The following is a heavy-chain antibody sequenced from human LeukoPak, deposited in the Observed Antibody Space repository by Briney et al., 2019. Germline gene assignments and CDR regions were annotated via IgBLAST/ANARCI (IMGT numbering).Heavy chain of an antibody. CDR1: GYTFTGYY. V-gene: IGHV1-2*02. CDR3: AREIRDYYYYYYMDV. J-gene: IGHJ6*03. CDR2: INPNSGGT. Sequence: ASVKVSCKASGYTFTGYYMHWVRQAPGQGLEWMGWINPNSGGTNYAQKFQGRVTMTRDTSISTAYMELSGLRSDDTAVYYCAREIRDYYYYYYMDVWGKGTTVTVSS.